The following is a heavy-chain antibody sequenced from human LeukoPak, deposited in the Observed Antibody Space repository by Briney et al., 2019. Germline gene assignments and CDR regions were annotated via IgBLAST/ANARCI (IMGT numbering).Heavy chain of an antibody. J-gene: IGHJ6*02. CDR3: VKDRPCETCMPMDT. D-gene: IGHD2-2*01. CDR2: LGRSGEYK. V-gene: IGHV3-23*01. CDR1: GFRFTDYS. Sequence: PGGSLRLSCAASGFRFTDYSMSWVRQAPGKGLEWVAGLGRSGEYKYYADSVKGRFTISRDNSKDTVSLQMNSLRAEDSAIYFCVKDRPCETCMPMDTCCQGTTVTVSS.